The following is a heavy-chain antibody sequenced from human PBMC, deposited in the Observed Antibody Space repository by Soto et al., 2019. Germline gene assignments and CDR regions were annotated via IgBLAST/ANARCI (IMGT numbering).Heavy chain of an antibody. J-gene: IGHJ6*02. CDR1: GGSISSSSYY. V-gene: IGHV4-39*01. CDR2: IYYSGST. Sequence: SETLSLTCTVSGGSISSSSYYWVWIRQPPGKGLEWIGSIYYSGSTYYNPSLKSRVTISVDTSKNQFSLKLSSVTAVDTAVYYFARHHVTIFGVAIHYYYGMDVWGQGTTVTVSS. CDR3: ARHHVTIFGVAIHYYYGMDV. D-gene: IGHD3-3*01.